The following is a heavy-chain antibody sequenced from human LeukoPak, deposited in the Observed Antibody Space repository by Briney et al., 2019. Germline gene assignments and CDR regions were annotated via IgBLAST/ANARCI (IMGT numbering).Heavy chain of an antibody. CDR1: PGSISSSSYY. CDR2: IYYSGST. V-gene: IGHV4-39*01. J-gene: IGHJ6*03. Sequence: PSETLSLTCTVSPGSISSSSYYWGWIRQPPGKGLEWIGSIYYSGSTYYNPSLKSRVTISVDTSKNQFSLKLSSVTAADTAVYYCATLTGDPPRYVYLYYYMDVWGKGTTVTVSS. CDR3: ATLTGDPPRYVYLYYYMDV. D-gene: IGHD7-27*01.